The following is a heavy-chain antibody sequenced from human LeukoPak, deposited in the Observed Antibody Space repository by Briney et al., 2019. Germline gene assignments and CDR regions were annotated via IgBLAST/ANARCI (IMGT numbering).Heavy chain of an antibody. Sequence: ASVKVSCKASGYTFTSYYLHWVRQAPGQGLEWMSIINPSGASTSYKQKFQGRVTMTSDTSTSRVYMELSSLRSEDTAVYYCARGIVTAAGTGGWYFDYWGQGTLVTVSS. CDR1: GYTFTSYY. CDR3: ARGIVTAAGTGGWYFDY. J-gene: IGHJ4*02. CDR2: INPSGAST. D-gene: IGHD6-13*01. V-gene: IGHV1-46*01.